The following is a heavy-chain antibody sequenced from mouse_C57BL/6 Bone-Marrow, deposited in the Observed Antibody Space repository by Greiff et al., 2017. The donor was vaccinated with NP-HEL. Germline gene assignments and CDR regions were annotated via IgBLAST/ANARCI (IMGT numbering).Heavy chain of an antibody. CDR1: GYAFSSSW. D-gene: IGHD1-1*01. CDR2: IYPGDGDT. V-gene: IGHV1-82*01. Sequence: VKLMESGPELVKPGASVKISCKASGYAFSSSWMNWVKQRPGKGLEWIGRIYPGDGDTNYNGKFKGKATLTADKSSSTAYMQLSSLTSEDSAVYFCARWSYYGSSLDYWGQGTTLTVSS. CDR3: ARWSYYGSSLDY. J-gene: IGHJ2*01.